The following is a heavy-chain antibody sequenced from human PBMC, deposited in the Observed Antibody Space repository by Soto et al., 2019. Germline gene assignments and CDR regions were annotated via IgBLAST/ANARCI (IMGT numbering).Heavy chain of an antibody. CDR2: INASGGST. J-gene: IGHJ4*02. V-gene: IGHV1-46*03. Sequence: QVQLVQSGAEVKKPGASVKVSCKASGYTFTSYYMHWVRQAPGQGLEWMGIINASGGSTSYAQKFQGRVTMTRATSTGTVEMELSSLRSEDTDVYYCARDSSSGPYYWGQGTLVTVSS. D-gene: IGHD6-6*01. CDR3: ARDSSSGPYY. CDR1: GYTFTSYY.